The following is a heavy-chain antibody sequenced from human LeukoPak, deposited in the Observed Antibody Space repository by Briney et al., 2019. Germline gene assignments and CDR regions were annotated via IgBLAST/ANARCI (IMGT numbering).Heavy chain of an antibody. Sequence: PSETLSLTCTVSGASINNYYWSWVRQPPLKGLEWIGYIYSTGDTSYIPSLESRVSISMDTSKNHFSLEITPVTAADTAVYYCARGSRVYDRSGFHTWHDYWGHGTLVTVSS. CDR1: GASINNYY. CDR3: ARGSRVYDRSGFHTWHDY. V-gene: IGHV4-59*01. CDR2: IYSTGDT. D-gene: IGHD3-22*01. J-gene: IGHJ4*03.